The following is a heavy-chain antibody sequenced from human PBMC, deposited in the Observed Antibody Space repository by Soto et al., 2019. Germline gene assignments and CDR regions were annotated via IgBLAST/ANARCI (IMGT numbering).Heavy chain of an antibody. V-gene: IGHV3-33*01. Sequence: PGGSLRLSCGASGFTFSSYGMHWVRQAPGKGLEWVAVIWYDGSNKYYADSVKGRFTISRDNSKNTLYLQMNSLRAEDTAVYYCARDRGLLWFGESLKGFDYWGQGTLVTVSS. D-gene: IGHD3-10*01. CDR1: GFTFSSYG. CDR3: ARDRGLLWFGESLKGFDY. CDR2: IWYDGSNK. J-gene: IGHJ4*02.